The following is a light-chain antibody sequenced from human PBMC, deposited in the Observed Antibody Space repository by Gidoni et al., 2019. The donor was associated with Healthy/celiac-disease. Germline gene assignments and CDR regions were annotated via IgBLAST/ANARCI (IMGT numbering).Light chain of an antibody. J-gene: IGKJ2*01. CDR1: QSVSSY. Sequence: IVLTQSPATLYLSPGERATRSCRASQSVSSYLAWYQQKPVQAPRLLIYDASNRATGIPARFSGSGFGTDFTLSISRLEPEDFAVYYCQQRSNWPPETFGQXTKLEIK. CDR3: QQRSNWPPET. V-gene: IGKV3-11*01. CDR2: DAS.